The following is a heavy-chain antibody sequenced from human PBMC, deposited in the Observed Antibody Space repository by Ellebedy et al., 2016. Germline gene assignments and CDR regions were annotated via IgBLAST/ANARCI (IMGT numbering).Heavy chain of an antibody. CDR2: ISGSGGST. Sequence: GGSLRLSCAASGFTFRSYAMSWVRQAPGKGLEWVSGISGSGGSTYYADSVKGRFTISRDNAKDSLYLQMNSLRAEDTAMYYCARAPLQYCNSASCYPPYFDHWGQGTLVTVSS. CDR1: GFTFRSYA. V-gene: IGHV3-23*01. J-gene: IGHJ4*02. D-gene: IGHD2-15*01. CDR3: ARAPLQYCNSASCYPPYFDH.